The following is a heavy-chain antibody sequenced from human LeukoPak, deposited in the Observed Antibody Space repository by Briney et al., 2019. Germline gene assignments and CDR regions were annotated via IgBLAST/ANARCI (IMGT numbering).Heavy chain of an antibody. Sequence: GGSLRLSCAASGFTFSSYAMHWVRQAPGKGLEWVAVISFVGSNKYYADSVKGRFTISRDNSKNTLYLQMNGLRAEDTAVYYCAREDIVVVPAAMDYYYGMDVWGKGTTVTVSS. V-gene: IGHV3-30*04. J-gene: IGHJ6*04. CDR2: ISFVGSNK. D-gene: IGHD2-2*01. CDR3: AREDIVVVPAAMDYYYGMDV. CDR1: GFTFSSYA.